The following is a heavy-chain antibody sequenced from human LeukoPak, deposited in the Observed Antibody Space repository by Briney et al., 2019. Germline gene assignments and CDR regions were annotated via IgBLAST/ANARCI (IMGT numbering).Heavy chain of an antibody. CDR1: TSR. D-gene: IGHD3-22*01. Sequence: ASVKVSCKATSRISWVRLAPGQGLEWMGWIGTYGGDTYYAQKFQGRITVTTDTSTSTVYMELRNLRSDDTAVYYCARDLWNFYDDSGYNRDFDSWGQGTLVTVSS. J-gene: IGHJ5*01. V-gene: IGHV1-18*01. CDR2: IGTYGGDT. CDR3: ARDLWNFYDDSGYNRDFDS.